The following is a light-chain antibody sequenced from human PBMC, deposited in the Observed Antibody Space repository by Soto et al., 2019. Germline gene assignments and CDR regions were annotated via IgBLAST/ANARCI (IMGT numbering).Light chain of an antibody. J-gene: IGKJ2*01. V-gene: IGKV1-5*01. CDR1: ESISGW. Sequence: DIQMTQSPSTLSASVGARVTITCRASESISGWLAWYQQKPGKAPTLLIYDASKLESGVPSRFSGSESGTEYTLTISSLQPDDFGIYYCQQYKRMYTFGQGTKLEIK. CDR3: QQYKRMYT. CDR2: DAS.